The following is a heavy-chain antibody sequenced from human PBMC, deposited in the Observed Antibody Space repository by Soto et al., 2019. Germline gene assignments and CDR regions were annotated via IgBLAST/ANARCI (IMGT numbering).Heavy chain of an antibody. V-gene: IGHV3-30*18. CDR3: AKTLCGGSCYYDY. CDR2: ISYDGSNK. D-gene: IGHD2-15*01. Sequence: GGSLRLSCAASGFTFSSYGMHWVRQAPGKGLEWVAVISYDGSNKYYADSVKGRFTISRDNSKNTLYLQMNSLRAEDTAVYYCAKTLCGGSCYYDYWGQETLVTVSS. CDR1: GFTFSSYG. J-gene: IGHJ4*02.